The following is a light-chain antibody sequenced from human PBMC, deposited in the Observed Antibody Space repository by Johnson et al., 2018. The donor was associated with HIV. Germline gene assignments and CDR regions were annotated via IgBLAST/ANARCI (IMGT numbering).Light chain of an antibody. V-gene: IGLV1-51*02. CDR1: SSNIGNNY. CDR2: ENN. CDR3: GTCDNSLNVYV. Sequence: QSVLTQPPSMSAAPGQRVTISCSGSSSNIGNNYVSWYQQLPGTAPKLLIFENNKRPSGIPDRFSGSKSGASATLDITGLQTGDAADYYCGTCDNSLNVYVFGTGTKVTVL. J-gene: IGLJ1*01.